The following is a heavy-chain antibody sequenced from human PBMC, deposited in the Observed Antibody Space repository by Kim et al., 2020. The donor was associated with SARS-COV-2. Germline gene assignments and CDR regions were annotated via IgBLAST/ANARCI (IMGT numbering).Heavy chain of an antibody. CDR3: ARHRKSLRTAIDY. Sequence: YSPSFQGQVTISADKSISTAYLQWSSLKASDTAMYYCARHRKSLRTAIDYWGQGTLVTVSS. V-gene: IGHV5-51*01. J-gene: IGHJ4*02. D-gene: IGHD3-16*01.